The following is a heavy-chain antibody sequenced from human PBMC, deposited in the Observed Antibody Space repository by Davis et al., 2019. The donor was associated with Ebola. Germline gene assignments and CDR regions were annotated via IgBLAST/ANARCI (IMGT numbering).Heavy chain of an antibody. CDR3: ASLTQYGDYVYWDWYFDL. CDR1: GGSISSSSYY. Sequence: MPSETLSLTCTVSGGSISSSSYYWGWIRQPPGKGLAWLGSIYYSGSTYYNPSLKSRVTISVDTSKNQFSLKLSSLTSADTAVYYCASLTQYGDYVYWDWYFDLWGRGTLVTVSS. CDR2: IYYSGST. V-gene: IGHV4-39*07. J-gene: IGHJ2*01. D-gene: IGHD4-17*01.